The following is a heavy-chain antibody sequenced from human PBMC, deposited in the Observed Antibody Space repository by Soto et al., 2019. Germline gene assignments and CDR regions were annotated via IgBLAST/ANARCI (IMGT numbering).Heavy chain of an antibody. CDR2: ISAYNGNT. CDR3: SRGRDIVVVVAATSDGFDP. V-gene: IGHV1-18*01. Sequence: GASVKVSCKASGYTFTSYGISWVRQAPGQGLEWMGWISAYNGNTNYAQKLQGRVTMTTDTSTSTAYMELRSLRSDDTAVYYCSRGRDIVVVVAATSDGFDPWGQGTLVTVSS. J-gene: IGHJ5*02. CDR1: GYTFTSYG. D-gene: IGHD2-15*01.